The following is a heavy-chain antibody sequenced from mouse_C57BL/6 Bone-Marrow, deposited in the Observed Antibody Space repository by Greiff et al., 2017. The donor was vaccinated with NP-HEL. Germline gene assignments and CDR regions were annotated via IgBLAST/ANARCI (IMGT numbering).Heavy chain of an antibody. CDR1: GYTFTSYW. CDR3: AREEDYYGSEENY. J-gene: IGHJ2*01. Sequence: QVQLQQPGAELVKPGASVKLSCKASGYTFTSYWMHWVKQRPGRGLEWIGRIDPHSGGTKYNEKFKSKATLTVDKPSSTAYMQLSSLTSEDSAVYYCAREEDYYGSEENYWGQGTTLTVSS. D-gene: IGHD1-1*01. V-gene: IGHV1-72*01. CDR2: IDPHSGGT.